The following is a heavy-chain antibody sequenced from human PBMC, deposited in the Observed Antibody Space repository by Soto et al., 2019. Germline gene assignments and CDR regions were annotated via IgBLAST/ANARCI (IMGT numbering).Heavy chain of an antibody. CDR1: GFTFSSYG. V-gene: IGHV3-30*18. Sequence: QVQLVESGGGVVQPGRSLRLSCAASGFTFSSYGMHWVRQAPGKGLEWVAVISYDGSNKYYADSVKGPFSISRDNSKNPLYLQMNSLSAEDTAVYYCAKGNGIFDWLSLGGYYFDSWGQGTLVTVSS. CDR2: ISYDGSNK. J-gene: IGHJ4*02. CDR3: AKGNGIFDWLSLGGYYFDS. D-gene: IGHD3-9*01.